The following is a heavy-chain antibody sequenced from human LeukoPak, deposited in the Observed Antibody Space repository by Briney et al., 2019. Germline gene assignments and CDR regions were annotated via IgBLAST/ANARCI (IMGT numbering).Heavy chain of an antibody. CDR2: IKEDGSRK. CDR1: GFTFSRYW. J-gene: IGHJ3*02. Sequence: PGGSLRLSCAASGFTFSRYWMIWVRQAPGKGPEWVANIKEDGSRKTYVDSVKGRFTISRDNTKNSLYLQMNSLRAEDTAVYYCVRDQDYKILTAHYDVFDMWGQGTMVTVSS. V-gene: IGHV3-7*01. D-gene: IGHD3-9*01. CDR3: VRDQDYKILTAHYDVFDM.